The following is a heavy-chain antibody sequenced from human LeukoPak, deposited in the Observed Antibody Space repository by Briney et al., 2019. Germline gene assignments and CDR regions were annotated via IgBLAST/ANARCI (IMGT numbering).Heavy chain of an antibody. J-gene: IGHJ4*02. Sequence: SETLSLTCTVSGGPISSGGYYWNWLRQHPGKGLEWIGYIYYTGSTYYNPSLKSRVTISVDTSKNQFPLKLSSVTAADTAVYYCATISSGYYGTIDYWGQGTLVTVSS. V-gene: IGHV4-31*03. CDR1: GGPISSGGYY. CDR2: IYYTGST. D-gene: IGHD3-22*01. CDR3: ATISSGYYGTIDY.